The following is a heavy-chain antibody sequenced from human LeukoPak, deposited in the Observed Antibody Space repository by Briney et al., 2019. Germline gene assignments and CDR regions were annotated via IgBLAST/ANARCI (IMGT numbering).Heavy chain of an antibody. Sequence: PSETLSLTCTVSGGSISSYYWSWLRQPPGKGLEWIGYIYYSGSTNYNPSLKSRVTISVDTSKNQFSLKLSSVTAADTAVYYCARDKGVGNYYDSRNYYYYYMDVWGKGTTVTISS. V-gene: IGHV4-59*01. CDR2: IYYSGST. CDR3: ARDKGVGNYYDSRNYYYYYMDV. J-gene: IGHJ6*03. CDR1: GGSISSYY. D-gene: IGHD3-22*01.